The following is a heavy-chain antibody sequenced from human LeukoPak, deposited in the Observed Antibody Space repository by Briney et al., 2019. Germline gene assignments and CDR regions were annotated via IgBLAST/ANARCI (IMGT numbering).Heavy chain of an antibody. CDR1: GFTFDDYG. V-gene: IGHV3-20*04. D-gene: IGHD4-17*01. Sequence: GGSLRLSCAASGFTFDDYGMSWVRQAPGKGLEWVSGINWSGGSTGYADSVKGRFTISRDNAKNSLYLQMNSLRAEDTALYYCAGGILFTVTTGDYFDYWGQGTLVTVSS. J-gene: IGHJ4*02. CDR3: AGGILFTVTTGDYFDY. CDR2: INWSGGST.